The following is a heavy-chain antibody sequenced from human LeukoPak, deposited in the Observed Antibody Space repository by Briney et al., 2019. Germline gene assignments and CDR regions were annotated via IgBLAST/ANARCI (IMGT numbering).Heavy chain of an antibody. CDR2: IYHSGST. V-gene: IGHV4-30-2*01. CDR3: ARSPITYYYDSSGYYHFDY. J-gene: IGHJ4*02. D-gene: IGHD3-22*01. Sequence: SQTLSLTCAVSGGSISSGGYSWSWIRQPPGTGLEWIGYIYHSGSTYYNPSLKSRVTISVDRSKNQFSLKLSSVTAADTAVYYCARSPITYYYDSSGYYHFDYWGQGTLVTVSS. CDR1: GGSISSGGYS.